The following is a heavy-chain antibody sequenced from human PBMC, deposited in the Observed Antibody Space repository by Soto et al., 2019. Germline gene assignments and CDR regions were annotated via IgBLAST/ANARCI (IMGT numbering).Heavy chain of an antibody. CDR3: ARVTTNPNPNLLDEPKYDILTGSKRRTPEKFYYMDV. J-gene: IGHJ6*03. D-gene: IGHD3-9*01. CDR2: IYYSGST. V-gene: IGHV4-59*01. CDR1: GGSISSYY. Sequence: SETLSLTCTVSGGSISSYYWSWIRQPPGKGLEWIGYIYYSGSTNYNPSLKSRVTISVDTSKNQFSLKLSSVTAADTAVYYCARVTTNPNPNLLDEPKYDILTGSKRRTPEKFYYMDVWGKGTTVTVSS.